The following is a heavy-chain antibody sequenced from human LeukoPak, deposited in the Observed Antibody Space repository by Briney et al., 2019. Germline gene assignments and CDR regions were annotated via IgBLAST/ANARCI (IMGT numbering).Heavy chain of an antibody. Sequence: QPGGSLRLSCAASGFTFSNNWMHWVRQAPGKGLGWVSRINSDGSTTTYADSVKGRFTISRDNAKNTLYLQMNSLRAEDTAVYYCAMIKEGWGQGTLVTVSS. D-gene: IGHD3-22*01. CDR1: GFTFSNNW. V-gene: IGHV3-74*01. J-gene: IGHJ4*02. CDR2: INSDGSTT. CDR3: AMIKEG.